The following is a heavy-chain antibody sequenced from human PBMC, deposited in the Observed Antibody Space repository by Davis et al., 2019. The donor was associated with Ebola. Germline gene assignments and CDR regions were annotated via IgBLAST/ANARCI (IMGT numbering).Heavy chain of an antibody. CDR2: IYYSGST. D-gene: IGHD5-24*01. CDR3: ARVEMATIWFGSAFDI. CDR1: GGSISSHY. Sequence: PSETLSLTCTVSGGSISSHYWSWIRQPPGKGLEWIGYIYYSGSTNYNPSLKSRVTISVDTSKNQFSLKLSSVTAADTAVYYCARVEMATIWFGSAFDIWGQGTMVTVSS. V-gene: IGHV4-59*11. J-gene: IGHJ3*02.